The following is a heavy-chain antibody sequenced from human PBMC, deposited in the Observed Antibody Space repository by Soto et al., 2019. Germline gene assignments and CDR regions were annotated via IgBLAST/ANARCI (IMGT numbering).Heavy chain of an antibody. Sequence: SETLSPTCPAPVASSSLIITYWAWIPHSPGKGLGWIGTIYYSGTTVYNPSLQSRVTMSVDTSKSQFSLKMTSVNAADTAVYICARRAPDGTGHHYFDNWGRGALVTVSS. D-gene: IGHD2-8*02. CDR1: VASSSLIITY. J-gene: IGHJ4*02. V-gene: IGHV4-39*01. CDR2: IYYSGTT. CDR3: ARRAPDGTGHHYFDN.